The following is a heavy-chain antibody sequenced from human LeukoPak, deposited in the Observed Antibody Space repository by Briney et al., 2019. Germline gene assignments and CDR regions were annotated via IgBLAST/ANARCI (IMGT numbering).Heavy chain of an antibody. V-gene: IGHV4-38-2*02. Sequence: SETLSLTCTVSGYSISSGYYWGWIRQPPGKGLEWIGSIYHSGSTYYNASLKSRVTISVDTSKNQFSLKLCSVTAADTAVYYCARDLWYCSGGSCLPAWGQGTLVTVSS. CDR2: IYHSGST. CDR1: GYSISSGYY. D-gene: IGHD2-15*01. J-gene: IGHJ1*01. CDR3: ARDLWYCSGGSCLPA.